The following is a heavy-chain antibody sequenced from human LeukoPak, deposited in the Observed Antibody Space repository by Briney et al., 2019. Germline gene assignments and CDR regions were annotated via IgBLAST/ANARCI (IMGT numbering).Heavy chain of an antibody. V-gene: IGHV4-39*02. J-gene: IGHJ5*02. CDR3: ARDLPRGINWFDP. D-gene: IGHD3-10*01. Sequence: SETLSLTCTVSGSSISSSSYYWGWIRQPPGKGLEWIGSIYYSGSTYYNPSLKSRVTISVDTSKNQFSLKLSSVTAADTAVYYCARDLPRGINWFDPWGQGTLVTVSS. CDR1: GSSISSSSYY. CDR2: IYYSGST.